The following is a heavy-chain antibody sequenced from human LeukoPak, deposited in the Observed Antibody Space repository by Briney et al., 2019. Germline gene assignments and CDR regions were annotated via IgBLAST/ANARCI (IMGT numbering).Heavy chain of an antibody. CDR3: ARPGWSSSWFDY. V-gene: IGHV4-39*01. J-gene: IGHJ4*02. CDR2: NYYSGST. D-gene: IGHD6-13*01. Sequence: SETLSLTCTVSGGSISSSSYYWGWIRQPPGKGLEWIGSNYYSGSTYYNPSLKSRVTISVDTSKNQFSLKLSSVTAADTAVYYCARPGWSSSWFDYWGQGTLVTVSS. CDR1: GGSISSSSYY.